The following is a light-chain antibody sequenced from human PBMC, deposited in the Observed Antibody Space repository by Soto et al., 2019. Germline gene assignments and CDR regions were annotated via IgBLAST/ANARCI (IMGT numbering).Light chain of an antibody. CDR1: SSDVGSYNL. CDR3: CSYAGIYV. Sequence: QSALTQPASVSGSPGQSITISCTGTSSDVGSYNLVSWYQQHPGKAPKLMIYEGSKRPSGVSNRFSGSKSGNTASLTISGLQAEDGADYYCCSYAGIYVFGTGTKLTVL. V-gene: IGLV2-23*01. J-gene: IGLJ1*01. CDR2: EGS.